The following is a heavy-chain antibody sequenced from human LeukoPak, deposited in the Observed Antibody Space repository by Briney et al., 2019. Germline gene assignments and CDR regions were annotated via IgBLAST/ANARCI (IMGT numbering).Heavy chain of an antibody. D-gene: IGHD5-18*01. CDR1: GGSISSNNYY. CDR3: ANRTDTAMVRGYRGADY. V-gene: IGHV4-39*01. J-gene: IGHJ4*02. CDR2: IYYSGST. Sequence: PSETLSLTCTVSGGSISSNNYYWDWIRQPPGKGLEWIGSIYYSGSTYYNPSLKSRVTISVDRSKNQFSLKLSSVTAADTAVYYCANRTDTAMVRGYRGADYWGQGTLVTVSS.